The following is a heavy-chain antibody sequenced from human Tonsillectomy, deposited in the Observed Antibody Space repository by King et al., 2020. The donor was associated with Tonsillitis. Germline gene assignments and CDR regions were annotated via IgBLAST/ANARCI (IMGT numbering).Heavy chain of an antibody. CDR2: ISSSSGYI. D-gene: IGHD5-24*01. CDR1: GFTFSSYS. J-gene: IGHJ3*02. CDR3: ARDFLRDGYNYDAFDI. Sequence: VQLVESGGGLVKPGGSLRLSCAASGFTFSSYSMNWVRQAPGKGLEWVSSISSSSGYIYYADSVKGRFTISRDNAKNSLYLQMNSLRAEDTAVYYCARDFLRDGYNYDAFDIWGQGTMVTVSS. V-gene: IGHV3-21*01.